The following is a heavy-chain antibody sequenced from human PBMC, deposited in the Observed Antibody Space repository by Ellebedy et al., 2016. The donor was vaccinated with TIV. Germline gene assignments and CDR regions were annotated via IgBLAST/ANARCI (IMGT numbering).Heavy chain of an antibody. J-gene: IGHJ4*02. CDR1: GFTFTAYW. CDR2: IKQGGSEK. CDR3: ARGGVVAGADY. D-gene: IGHD6-19*01. Sequence: GESLKISCAASGFTFTAYWMTWVRQAPGKGPEWVANIKQGGSEKYYVDSVKGRFTISRDNAKNSLYLQMNSLRGEDTAVYYCARGGVVAGADYWGQGTLVTVSS. V-gene: IGHV3-7*03.